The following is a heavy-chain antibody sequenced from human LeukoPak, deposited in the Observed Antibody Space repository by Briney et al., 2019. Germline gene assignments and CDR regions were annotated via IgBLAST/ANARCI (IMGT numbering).Heavy chain of an antibody. D-gene: IGHD1-7*01. CDR3: ARDVPGTTPFDY. CDR2: ISAKNGDT. CDR1: GCIFSNYG. V-gene: IGHV1-18*01. Sequence: ASVTVSCKASGCIFSNYGISWVRQAPGQGLEWMGWISAKNGDTNYIQKFRGRVTMTTDTSTSTAYMELWSLRSDDTAVYYCARDVPGTTPFDYWGQGTLVTVSS. J-gene: IGHJ4*02.